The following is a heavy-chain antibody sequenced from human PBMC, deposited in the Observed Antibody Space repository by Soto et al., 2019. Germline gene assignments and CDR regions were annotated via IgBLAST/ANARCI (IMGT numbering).Heavy chain of an antibody. D-gene: IGHD3-10*01. CDR1: GGSISSSSYY. CDR3: ARLGGFGELFDY. CDR2: IYYSGST. J-gene: IGHJ4*02. V-gene: IGHV4-39*01. Sequence: QLQLQESGPGLVKPSETLSLTRTVSGGSISSSSYYWGWIRQPPGKGLEWIGSIYYSGSTYYNPSLKSRVTISVDTSKNQFSLKLSSVTAADTAVYYCARLGGFGELFDYWGQGTLVTVSS.